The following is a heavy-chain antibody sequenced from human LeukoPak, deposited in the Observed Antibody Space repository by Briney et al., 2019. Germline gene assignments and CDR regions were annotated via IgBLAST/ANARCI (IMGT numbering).Heavy chain of an antibody. V-gene: IGHV1-18*04. J-gene: IGHJ4*02. CDR3: ARDPGIAAAGTWSY. CDR2: IGAYNGNT. Sequence: ASVKVSCKASGYTFTSYGISWVRQAPGQGLEWMGWIGAYNGNTSYAQKLQGRVTMTTDTSTSTAYMELRSLRSDDTAVYYCARDPGIAAAGTWSYWGQGTLVTVSS. CDR1: GYTFTSYG. D-gene: IGHD6-13*01.